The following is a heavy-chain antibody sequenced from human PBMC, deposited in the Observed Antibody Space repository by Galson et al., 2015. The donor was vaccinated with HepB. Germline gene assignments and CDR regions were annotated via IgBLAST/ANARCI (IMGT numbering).Heavy chain of an antibody. CDR1: GFTFDDYA. CDR3: AKVYSSGWYG. D-gene: IGHD6-19*01. J-gene: IGHJ4*02. V-gene: IGHV3-9*01. Sequence: SLRLSCAASGFTFDDYAMHWVRHAPGKGLEWVSGISWNSGSIGYADSVKGRFTISRDNAKNSLYLQMNSLRAEDTAFYYCAKVYSSGWYGWGQGTLVTVSS. CDR2: ISWNSGSI.